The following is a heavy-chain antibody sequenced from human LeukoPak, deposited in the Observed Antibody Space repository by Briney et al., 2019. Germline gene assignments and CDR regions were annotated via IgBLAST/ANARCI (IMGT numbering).Heavy chain of an antibody. V-gene: IGHV3-21*01. D-gene: IGHD6-13*01. Sequence: GGSLRLSCAASGFTFSSYSMNWVPQAPGKGLEWVSSISSSSSYIYYADSVKGRFTISRDNAKNSLYLQMNSLRAEDTAVYYCARDAAAADAFDIWGQGTMVTVSS. J-gene: IGHJ3*02. CDR3: ARDAAAADAFDI. CDR1: GFTFSSYS. CDR2: ISSSSSYI.